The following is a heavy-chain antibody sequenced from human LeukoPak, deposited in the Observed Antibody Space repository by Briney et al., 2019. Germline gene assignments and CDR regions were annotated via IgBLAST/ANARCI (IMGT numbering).Heavy chain of an antibody. Sequence: GGPLRLSCAASGFTVSSNYMSWVRQAPGKGLEWVSVIYSGGSTYYADSVKGRFTISRDNAKNSLYLQMNSLRAEDTAVYYCATYDSTYWGQGTQVTVSS. CDR3: ATYDSTY. J-gene: IGHJ4*02. CDR1: GFTVSSNY. V-gene: IGHV3-66*01. CDR2: IYSGGST. D-gene: IGHD3-3*01.